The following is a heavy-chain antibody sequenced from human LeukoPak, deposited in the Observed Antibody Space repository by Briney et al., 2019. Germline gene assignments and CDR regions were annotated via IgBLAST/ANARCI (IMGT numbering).Heavy chain of an antibody. CDR3: AKRGESGSSKRPPDY. CDR1: GFTFSSYG. Sequence: PGRSLRLSCAASGFTFSSYGMHWVRQAPGKGLEWVAVISSDGSNNYYADSVKGRFTTSRDNSKNMLYLQMNSLRAEDTAVYYCAKRGESGSSKRPPDYWGQGTLVTVSS. V-gene: IGHV3-30*18. D-gene: IGHD1-26*01. J-gene: IGHJ4*02. CDR2: ISSDGSNN.